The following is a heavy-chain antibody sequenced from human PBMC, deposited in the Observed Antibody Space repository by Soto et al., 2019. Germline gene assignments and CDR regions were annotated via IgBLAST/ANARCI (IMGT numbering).Heavy chain of an antibody. D-gene: IGHD2-8*01. V-gene: IGHV5-51*01. CDR3: ERPGEATNRAPFDY. J-gene: IGHJ4*02. CDR2: IYVGDSDT. Sequence: PGDSLKISCRGSEYSFSTYWIGRVRQMPGKGLEWMGIIYVGDSDTRYSPSFQGQVTISADKSISTAYLQWSSLKASDTAMYYCERPGEATNRAPFDYWGQGTLDTVSS. CDR1: EYSFSTYW.